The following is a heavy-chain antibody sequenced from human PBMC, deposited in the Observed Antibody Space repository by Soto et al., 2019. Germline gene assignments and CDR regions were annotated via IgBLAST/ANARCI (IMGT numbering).Heavy chain of an antibody. V-gene: IGHV3-11*01. J-gene: IGHJ4*02. CDR2: ISSSGSTI. D-gene: IGHD4-17*01. CDR1: GFTFSDYY. Sequence: PGGSLRLSCAASGFTFSDYYMSWIRQAPGKGLEWVSYISSSGSTIYYADSVKGRLTISRDNAKNSLYLQMNSLRAEDTAVYYCARDQDIYGDYRPFDYWGQGTLVTVSS. CDR3: ARDQDIYGDYRPFDY.